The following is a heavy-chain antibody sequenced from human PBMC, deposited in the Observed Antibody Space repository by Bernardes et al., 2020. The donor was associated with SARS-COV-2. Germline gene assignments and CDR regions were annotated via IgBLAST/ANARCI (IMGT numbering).Heavy chain of an antibody. CDR3: ARGGGYSGYEYSGFDY. Sequence: GGSLRLSCAASGFTFSSYSMNWVRQAPGKGLEWVSSISSSSSYIYYADSVKGRFTISRDNAKNSLYLQMNSLRAEDTAVYYCARGGGYSGYEYSGFDYWGQGTLVTVSS. CDR2: ISSSSSYI. CDR1: GFTFSSYS. J-gene: IGHJ4*02. D-gene: IGHD5-12*01. V-gene: IGHV3-21*01.